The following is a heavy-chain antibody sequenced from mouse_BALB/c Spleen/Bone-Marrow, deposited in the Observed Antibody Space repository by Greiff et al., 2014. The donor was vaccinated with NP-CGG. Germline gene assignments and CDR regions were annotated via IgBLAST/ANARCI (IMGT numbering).Heavy chain of an antibody. CDR1: GFNIKDTY. CDR2: IGPANGNT. Sequence: EVQLQQSGAELVKPGASVKLSCTASGFNIKDTYMHWVKQRPEQGLEWIGRIGPANGNTKYDPKFQGKATITADTSSNTAYLRLSSLTSEDTAVYYCAGYDYYQAWFAYWGQGTLVTVSA. CDR3: AGYDYYQAWFAY. J-gene: IGHJ3*01. D-gene: IGHD2-4*01. V-gene: IGHV14-3*02.